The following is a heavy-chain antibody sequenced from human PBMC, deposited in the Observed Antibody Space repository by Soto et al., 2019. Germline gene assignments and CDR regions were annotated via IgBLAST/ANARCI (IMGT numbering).Heavy chain of an antibody. J-gene: IGHJ4*02. D-gene: IGHD6-13*01. CDR3: ARARSAAGTDFDY. CDR1: GGSISSGDYY. V-gene: IGHV4-30-4*01. CDR2: IYYSGST. Sequence: QVQLQESGPGLVKPSQTLSLTCTVSGGSISSGDYYWSWIRQPPGKGLEWIGYIYYSGSTYYNPSLKSRVTISVDTSKNQFALKLSSVTAADTAVYYCARARSAAGTDFDYWGQGTLVTVSS.